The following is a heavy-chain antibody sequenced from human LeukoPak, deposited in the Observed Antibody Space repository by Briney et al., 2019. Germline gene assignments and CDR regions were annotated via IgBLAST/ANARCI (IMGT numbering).Heavy chain of an antibody. J-gene: IGHJ3*02. V-gene: IGHV3-7*01. CDR1: GFTFSSYW. CDR2: IKDDGSQK. D-gene: IGHD2-2*01. Sequence: GGSLRLSCAASGFTFSSYWMAWVRQAPGKELEWVANIKDDGSQKYYVDSVKGRFTISRDNAENSLYLQMNSLRAEDTAVYYCARYKLYHGAFDIWGQGTMVTVSS. CDR3: ARYKLYHGAFDI.